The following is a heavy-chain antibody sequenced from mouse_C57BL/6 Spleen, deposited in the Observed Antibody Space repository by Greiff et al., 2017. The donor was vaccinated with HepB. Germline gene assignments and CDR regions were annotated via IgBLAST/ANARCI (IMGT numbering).Heavy chain of an antibody. D-gene: IGHD1-1*01. J-gene: IGHJ2*01. CDR3: ARRGSYYGSSLFDY. V-gene: IGHV1-64*01. CDR1: GYTFTSYW. Sequence: QVQLKQPGAELVKPGASVKLSCKASGYTFTSYWMHWVKQRPGQGLEWIGMIHPNSGSTNYNEKFKSKATLTVDKSSSTAYMQLSSLTSEDSAVYYCARRGSYYGSSLFDYWGQGTTLTVSS. CDR2: IHPNSGST.